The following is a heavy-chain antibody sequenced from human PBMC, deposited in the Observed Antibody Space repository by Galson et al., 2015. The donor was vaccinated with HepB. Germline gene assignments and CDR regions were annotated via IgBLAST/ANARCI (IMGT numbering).Heavy chain of an antibody. CDR1: GFTFDDYT. Sequence: SLRLSCAASGFTFDDYTMHWVRQAPGKGLEWVSLISWDGGSTYYADSVKGRFTISRDNSKNSLYLQMNSLRTEDTALYYCAKDMEYYDSSGYPDYWGQGTLVTVSS. J-gene: IGHJ4*02. V-gene: IGHV3-43*01. CDR2: ISWDGGST. CDR3: AKDMEYYDSSGYPDY. D-gene: IGHD3-22*01.